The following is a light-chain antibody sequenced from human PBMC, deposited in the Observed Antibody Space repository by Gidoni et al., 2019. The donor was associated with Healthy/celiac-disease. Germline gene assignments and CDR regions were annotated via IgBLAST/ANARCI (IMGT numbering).Light chain of an antibody. Sequence: DIQMTPSPSTLSASVGDRVTITCRASQSISSWLAWYQQKPGKAPKLLIYKASSLESGVPSRFRGSGSGTEFTLTISSLQPDDFATYYGQQYNSYSTFGQXTKVEIK. J-gene: IGKJ1*01. CDR1: QSISSW. V-gene: IGKV1-5*03. CDR3: QQYNSYST. CDR2: KAS.